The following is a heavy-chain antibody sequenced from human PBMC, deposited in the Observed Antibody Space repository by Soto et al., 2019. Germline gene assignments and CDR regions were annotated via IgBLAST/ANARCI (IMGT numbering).Heavy chain of an antibody. J-gene: IGHJ3*02. D-gene: IGHD5-18*01. CDR3: ARPSGYGHGWGDLGYDPFDI. CDR1: GYTFSSFG. V-gene: IGHV1-18*01. CDR2: INPYNGHT. Sequence: QAQLVQSGAEVKKPGASVKVSCKASGYTFSSFGISSVRQAPGQGPEWVGWINPYNGHTDSAQSLQGRVTVSTDTSTSTAYMQLRSLRADDTAVYYCARPSGYGHGWGDLGYDPFDIWGQGTMVTVSS.